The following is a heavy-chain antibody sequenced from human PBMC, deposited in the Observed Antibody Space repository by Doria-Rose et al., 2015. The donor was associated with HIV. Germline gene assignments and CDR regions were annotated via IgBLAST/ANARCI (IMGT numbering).Heavy chain of an antibody. CDR2: FFSDDER. D-gene: IGHD6-13*01. Sequence: QVTLKESGPVLVKPTETLTLTCTVSGVSLSSPGMGVSWIRQPPGKALEWLANFFSDDERSDKPSLKSRLTISRGTSKSQVVLTVTDMDPVDTATYYCARIRSSRWYHKYYFDFWGQGTLVIVSA. CDR3: ARIRSSRWYHKYYFDF. V-gene: IGHV2-26*01. CDR1: GVSLSSPGMG. J-gene: IGHJ4*02.